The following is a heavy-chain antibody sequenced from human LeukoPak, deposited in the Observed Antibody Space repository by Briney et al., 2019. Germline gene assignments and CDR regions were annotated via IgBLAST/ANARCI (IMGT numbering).Heavy chain of an antibody. CDR3: ARANYYGSGSYYDAFDI. CDR2: IRSDGSKK. J-gene: IGHJ3*02. Sequence: PGGSLRLSCAASGLTFSSSGMHWVRQSPGKGLEWVAFIRSDGSKKSYADSVKGRFIISRDNSNNMVYLQMGSLRGEDTAVYYCARANYYGSGSYYDAFDIWGQGTMVTVSS. V-gene: IGHV3-30*02. D-gene: IGHD3-10*01. CDR1: GLTFSSSG.